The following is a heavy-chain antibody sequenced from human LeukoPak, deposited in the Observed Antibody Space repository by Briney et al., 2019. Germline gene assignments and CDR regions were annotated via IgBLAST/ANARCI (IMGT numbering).Heavy chain of an antibody. CDR1: AFTFSSYA. V-gene: IGHV3-23*01. Sequence: GGSLRLSCAASAFTFSSYAMSRVRQAPGKGLEWVSTISGSGDGTYYADSVKGRFTISRDNSRNTLYLQMNSLRAEGTAVYYCARAYYYGSGSYYNHFDYWGQGTLVTVSS. J-gene: IGHJ4*02. D-gene: IGHD3-10*01. CDR2: ISGSGDGT. CDR3: ARAYYYGSGSYYNHFDY.